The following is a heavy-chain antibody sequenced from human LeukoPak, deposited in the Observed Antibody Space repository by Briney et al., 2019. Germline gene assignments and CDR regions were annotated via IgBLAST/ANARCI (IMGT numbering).Heavy chain of an antibody. CDR2: IYHSGST. V-gene: IGHV4-38-2*02. D-gene: IGHD3-10*01. CDR3: ARVSYYGSGSYFPNWFDP. CDR1: GYSISSGYY. J-gene: IGHJ5*02. Sequence: PSETLSLTCTVSGYSISSGYYWGWIRQPPGKGLEWIGSIYHSGSTYYNPSLKSRVTISVGTSKNQFSLKLSSVTAADTAVYYCARVSYYGSGSYFPNWFDPWGQGTLVTVSS.